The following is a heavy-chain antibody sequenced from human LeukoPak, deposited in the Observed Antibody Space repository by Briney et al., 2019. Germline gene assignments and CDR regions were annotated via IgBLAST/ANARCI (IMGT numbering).Heavy chain of an antibody. V-gene: IGHV3-30*02. CDR1: GFSFGFYG. CDR3: AKDRKGRDGYYGMDV. D-gene: IGHD5-24*01. J-gene: IGHJ6*02. Sequence: GGSLRLSCAASGFSFGFYGLHWVRQAPGKGLEWVAFIRTDGSIDYYADSVRGRFTISRDNSKNTLYLQMNSLRAEDTAVYYCAKDRKGRDGYYGMDVWGQGTTVTVSS. CDR2: IRTDGSID.